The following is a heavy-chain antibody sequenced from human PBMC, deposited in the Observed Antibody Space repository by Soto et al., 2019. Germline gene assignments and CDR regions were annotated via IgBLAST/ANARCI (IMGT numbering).Heavy chain of an antibody. CDR1: GFTFSSYG. D-gene: IGHD2-15*01. J-gene: IGHJ4*02. CDR2: ISYDGSNK. CDR3: AKPRQITSLLLYYFEY. V-gene: IGHV3-30*18. Sequence: PGGSLRLSCAASGFTFSSYGMHWVRQAPGKGLEWVAVISYDGSNKYYADSVKGRFTISRDNSKNTLYLQMNSLRAEDTAVYYCAKPRQITSLLLYYFEYWGQGTLVTVSS.